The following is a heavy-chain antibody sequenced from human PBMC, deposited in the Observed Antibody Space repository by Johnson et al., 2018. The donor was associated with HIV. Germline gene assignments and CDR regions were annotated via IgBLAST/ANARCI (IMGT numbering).Heavy chain of an antibody. D-gene: IGHD6-19*01. CDR2: IYSGGST. CDR1: GFTFNSYG. V-gene: IGHV3-NL1*01. J-gene: IGHJ3*02. CDR3: ARDVWVEVAGTGDDCFDM. Sequence: QVQLVESGGGVVQPGRSLRLFCAASGFTFNSYGMHWVRQAPGKGLEWVSVIYSGGSTYYADSVKGRFTISRDNSKNTLYLQMNSLRAEDTAVYYCARDVWVEVAGTGDDCFDMWGQGTMVTVAS.